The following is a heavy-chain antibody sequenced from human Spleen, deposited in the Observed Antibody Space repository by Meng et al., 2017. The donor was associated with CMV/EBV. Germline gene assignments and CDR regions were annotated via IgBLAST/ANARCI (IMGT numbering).Heavy chain of an antibody. CDR3: ARGARAVTGTPYYYYGMDV. D-gene: IGHD6-19*01. CDR2: ISGSGDDT. V-gene: IGHV3-23*01. J-gene: IGHJ6*02. Sequence: GGSLRLSCVASTFTFSNSATSWVRQAPGKGLEWVSAISGSGDDTYYADSVKGRFAISRDNANNSLYLQMNSLGAEDTAVYYCARGARAVTGTPYYYYGMDVWGQGTTVTVSS. CDR1: TFTFSNSA.